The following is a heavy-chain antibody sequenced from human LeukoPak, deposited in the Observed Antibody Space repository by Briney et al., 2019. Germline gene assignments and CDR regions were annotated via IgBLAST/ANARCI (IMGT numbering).Heavy chain of an antibody. D-gene: IGHD3-10*01. J-gene: IGHJ4*02. CDR1: GFTFSSYE. CDR3: ARDHYYGSGSFDY. V-gene: IGHV3-48*03. Sequence: GGSVRLSCAASGFTFSSYEMNWVGQATGKGLEWISYISSSNTIYYADSVKGRFTISRDNANNSLYLQMNSLRAEDTAVYYCARDHYYGSGSFDYWGQGTLVTVSS. CDR2: ISSSNTI.